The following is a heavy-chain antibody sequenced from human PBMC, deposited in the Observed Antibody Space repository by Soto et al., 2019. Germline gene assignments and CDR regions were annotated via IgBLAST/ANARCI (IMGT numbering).Heavy chain of an antibody. J-gene: IGHJ6*02. V-gene: IGHV1-3*01. CDR1: GYMFTKSA. Sequence: ASVKGSCTASGYMFTKSAMHWVRQAPGQRLEWMGWINAANGNTKYSQEFQGRVTITRDTSANTAYMELSSLRSEDTAVYYCARDLVVSIASPPYYYYGMDVWGQGTTVTVSS. D-gene: IGHD2-2*01. CDR3: ARDLVVSIASPPYYYYGMDV. CDR2: INAANGNT.